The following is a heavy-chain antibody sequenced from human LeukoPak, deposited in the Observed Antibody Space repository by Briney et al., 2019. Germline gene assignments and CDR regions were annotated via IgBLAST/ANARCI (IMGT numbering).Heavy chain of an antibody. J-gene: IGHJ5*02. CDR2: INPNSGGT. CDR3: ARADRLRGGPYLIGP. V-gene: IGHV1-2*02. D-gene: IGHD3-16*01. CDR1: GYSFTDYY. Sequence: ASVKVSCKTSGYSFTDYYMHWARQAPGQGLEWMGWINPNSGGTSSAQKFQGRITTTRDTSITTVYMEVTWLTSDDTAIYYCARADRLRGGPYLIGPWGQGTLVTVSS.